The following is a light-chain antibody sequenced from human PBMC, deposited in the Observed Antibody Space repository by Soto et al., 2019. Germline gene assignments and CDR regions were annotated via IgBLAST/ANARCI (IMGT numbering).Light chain of an antibody. V-gene: IGKV3-20*01. CDR2: AAS. J-gene: IGKJ1*01. CDR1: QSVSSSN. CDR3: QQYLTSPKT. Sequence: DIVLTQSPGTLPLSPGETATLSCRASQSVSSSNLAWYQQKPAQAPRLLIYAASRRAPGIPERFSGSGSGTDFTLTISRLEPEDFAVYYCQQYLTSPKTFGQGTKVDIK.